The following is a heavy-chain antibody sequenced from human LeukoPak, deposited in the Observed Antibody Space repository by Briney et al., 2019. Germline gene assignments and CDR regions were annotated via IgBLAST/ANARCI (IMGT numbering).Heavy chain of an antibody. V-gene: IGHV3-23*01. CDR2: LSGSGGST. CDR3: AEDGQWLVPTFDY. D-gene: IGHD6-19*01. CDR1: GFTFSTYA. J-gene: IGHJ4*02. Sequence: GGSLRLSCVVSGFTFSTYAMSWVRQAPGKGLEWVSGLSGSGGSTYYADSVKGRFTISRDNSKNTLYLQMNSLRAEDTAIYYCAEDGQWLVPTFDYWGQGTLVTVSS.